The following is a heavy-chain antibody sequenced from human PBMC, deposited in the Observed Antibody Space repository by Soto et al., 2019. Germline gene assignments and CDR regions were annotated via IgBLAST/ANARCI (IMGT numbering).Heavy chain of an antibody. Sequence: QVQLVQSGAEVKKPGASVKVSCKASGYTFTSYAMHWVRQAPGQRLEWMGWINAGNGNTKYSQKFQGRVTITRDTSASTAYMELSSLRSEDTAVYYCARDGGGGQQLVPGWYFDLWGRGTLVTVSS. CDR1: GYTFTSYA. J-gene: IGHJ2*01. D-gene: IGHD6-13*01. V-gene: IGHV1-3*01. CDR2: INAGNGNT. CDR3: ARDGGGGQQLVPGWYFDL.